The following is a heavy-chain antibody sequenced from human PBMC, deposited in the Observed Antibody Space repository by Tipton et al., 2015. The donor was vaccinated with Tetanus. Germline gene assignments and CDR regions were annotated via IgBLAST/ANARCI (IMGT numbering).Heavy chain of an antibody. CDR1: GDSVSSNSAA. V-gene: IGHV6-1*01. J-gene: IGHJ4*02. Sequence: GLVKPSQTLSLTCAISGDSVSSNSAAWNWIRQSPSRGLEWLARTYYRSRWYNDYALSVKSRITISPDTSKNQFSLQLNSVTPDDTAVYYCARDPLGDETILDYWGQGTLVTVSS. D-gene: IGHD3-10*01. CDR2: TYYRSRWYN. CDR3: ARDPLGDETILDY.